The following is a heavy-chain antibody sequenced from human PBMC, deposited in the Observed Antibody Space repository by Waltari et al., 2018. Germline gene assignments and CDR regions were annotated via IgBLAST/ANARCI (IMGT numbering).Heavy chain of an antibody. J-gene: IGHJ3*02. D-gene: IGHD1-26*01. Sequence: QVQLQESGPGLVKPSETLSLTCTVSGGSISSYYWSWIRQPPGKGLEWIGYIYYSWSTNYNPALKSRVTISVDTSKNQFSLKLSSVTAADTAVYYCASYSGSYLDAFDIWGQGTMVTVSS. V-gene: IGHV4-59*01. CDR3: ASYSGSYLDAFDI. CDR1: GGSISSYY. CDR2: IYYSWST.